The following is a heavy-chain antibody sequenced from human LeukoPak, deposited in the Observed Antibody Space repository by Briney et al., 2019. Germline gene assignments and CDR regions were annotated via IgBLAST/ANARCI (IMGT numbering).Heavy chain of an antibody. CDR3: ARVAEAAAFDS. CDR2: ISTSSSYI. V-gene: IGHV3-21*01. CDR1: GFTFSSHS. D-gene: IGHD6-13*01. J-gene: IGHJ4*02. Sequence: GGSLRLSCAASGFTFSSHSMTWVRQAPGKGLEWVSSISTSSSYIYYADSVKGRFTISRDNAKKSLYLQMNSLRAEDTAVYYCARVAEAAAFDSWGQGTLVTVSS.